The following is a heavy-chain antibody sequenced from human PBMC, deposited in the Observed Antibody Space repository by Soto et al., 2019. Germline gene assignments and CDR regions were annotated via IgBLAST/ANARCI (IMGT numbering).Heavy chain of an antibody. CDR2: ISYDGSNK. V-gene: IGHV3-30-3*01. J-gene: IGHJ6*02. Sequence: GGSLRLSCAASGFTFSSYAMHWVRQAPGKGLEWVAVISYDGSNKYYADSVKGRFTISRDNSKNTLYLQMNSLRAEDTAVYYCARDRWTNVRAYYYRLAVWGQGTTVTVSS. D-gene: IGHD1-1*01. CDR1: GFTFSSYA. CDR3: ARDRWTNVRAYYYRLAV.